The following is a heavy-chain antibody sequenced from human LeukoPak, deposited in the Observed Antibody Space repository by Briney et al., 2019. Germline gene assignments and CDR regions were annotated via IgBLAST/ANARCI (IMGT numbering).Heavy chain of an antibody. CDR3: AREATTGHFDY. Sequence: SETLSLTCTVSGGSISGYYWSWIRQHPGKGLEWIGYIYYSGSTYYNPSLKSRVTISVDTSKNQFSLKLSSVTAADTAVYYCAREATTGHFDYWGQGTLVTVSS. D-gene: IGHD1-1*01. CDR2: IYYSGST. CDR1: GGSISGYY. V-gene: IGHV4-31*03. J-gene: IGHJ4*02.